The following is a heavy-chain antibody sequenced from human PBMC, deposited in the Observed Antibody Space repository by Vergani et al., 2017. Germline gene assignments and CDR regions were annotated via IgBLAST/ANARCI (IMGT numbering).Heavy chain of an antibody. D-gene: IGHD6-13*01. CDR1: GGTFSSYA. CDR3: ARDEGYSSSWYIRGFDY. J-gene: IGHJ4*02. V-gene: IGHV1-69*01. Sequence: QVQLVQSGAEVKKPGSSVKVSCKASGGTFSSYAISWVRQAPGQGLEWMGGIIPIFGTANYAQKFQGRVTITADEATSTAYMDLSSLRSEDTAVYYCARDEGYSSSWYIRGFDYWGQGTLVTVSS. CDR2: IIPIFGTA.